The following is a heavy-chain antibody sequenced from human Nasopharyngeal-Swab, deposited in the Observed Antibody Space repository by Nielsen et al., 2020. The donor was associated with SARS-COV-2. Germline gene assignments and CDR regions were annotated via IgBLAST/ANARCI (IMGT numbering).Heavy chain of an antibody. J-gene: IGHJ6*02. CDR1: GYTFTSNV. Sequence: ASVKVSCKASGYTFTSNVLNWVRQAPGQGPEYIGWINTNTGNPTYAQGFTGRYVFSFSPSVSTSYLQISSLDAEDTAVYYCARDVRFSSVDGTSYNGMDVWGQGTTVTVSS. CDR2: INTNTGNP. CDR3: ARDVRFSSVDGTSYNGMDV. V-gene: IGHV7-4-1*02. D-gene: IGHD6-13*01.